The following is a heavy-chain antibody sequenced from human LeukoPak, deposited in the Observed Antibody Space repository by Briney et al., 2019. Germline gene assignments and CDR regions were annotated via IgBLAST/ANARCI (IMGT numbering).Heavy chain of an antibody. J-gene: IGHJ3*02. V-gene: IGHV1-18*01. CDR3: ARAGPDYYDSSGDDAFDI. CDR1: GYTFTSYG. D-gene: IGHD3-22*01. Sequence: ASVKVSCKASGYTFTSYGISWVRQAPGQGLEWMGWISAYNGNTNYAQKLQGRVTMTTDTSTSTAYMELRSLRSDDTAVYYCARAGPDYYDSSGDDAFDIWGQGTMVTVSS. CDR2: ISAYNGNT.